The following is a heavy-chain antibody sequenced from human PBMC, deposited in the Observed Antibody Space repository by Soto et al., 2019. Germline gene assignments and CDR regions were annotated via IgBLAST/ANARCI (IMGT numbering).Heavy chain of an antibody. J-gene: IGHJ5*02. D-gene: IGHD2-15*01. CDR3: AEWARYCSGADCRA. CDR1: GFPFSSRA. V-gene: IGHV3-23*01. Sequence: EVQLLESGGGLVQPGGSLRLSCAASGFPFSSRAMSWVRQAPGKGLEWVSAISGRGTITYYADSVKGRFTISRDHSKNTLYVQMTSLRADDTAVYYCAEWARYCSGADCRAWGQGTLVTVSS. CDR2: ISGRGTIT.